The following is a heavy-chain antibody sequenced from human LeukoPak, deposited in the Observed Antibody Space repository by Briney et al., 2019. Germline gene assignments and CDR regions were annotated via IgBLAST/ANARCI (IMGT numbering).Heavy chain of an antibody. V-gene: IGHV3-33*01. CDR3: AREFGKYYFDY. Sequence: GESLRLSCAASGFTFSSYGMRWVRQAPGKGLEWVAIIWYDGSNKYYADSVKGRFTISRDNSKNTLYLQMNSLRAEDTAVYYCAREFGKYYFDYWGQGTLVTVSS. D-gene: IGHD3-16*01. CDR2: IWYDGSNK. CDR1: GFTFSSYG. J-gene: IGHJ4*02.